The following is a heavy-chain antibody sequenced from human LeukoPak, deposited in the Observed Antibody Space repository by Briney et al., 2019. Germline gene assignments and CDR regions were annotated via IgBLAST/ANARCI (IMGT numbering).Heavy chain of an antibody. CDR3: ASTYYYDSSGYLPFDY. Sequence: ASVKVSCKAPGGTFSSYAISWVRQAPGQGLEWMGGIIPIFGTANYAQKFQGRVTITTDESTSTAYMELSSLRSEDTAVYYCASTYYYDSSGYLPFDYWGQGTLVTVSS. CDR2: IIPIFGTA. V-gene: IGHV1-69*05. D-gene: IGHD3-22*01. CDR1: GGTFSSYA. J-gene: IGHJ4*02.